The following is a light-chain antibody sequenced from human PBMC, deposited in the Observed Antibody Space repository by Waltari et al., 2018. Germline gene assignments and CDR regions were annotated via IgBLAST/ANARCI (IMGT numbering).Light chain of an antibody. J-gene: IGKJ2*01. V-gene: IGKV1-33*01. CDR2: DAS. Sequence: DTLMTQSPSSLSASVGDRVTVTCQASQEIVKYVNWYQQRPGKAPKLRIFDASNLAKGVPSRFSGSGSGTDFTFTITNLRPEDIATYYCQQYDNLPYTFGQGTKLEI. CDR3: QQYDNLPYT. CDR1: QEIVKY.